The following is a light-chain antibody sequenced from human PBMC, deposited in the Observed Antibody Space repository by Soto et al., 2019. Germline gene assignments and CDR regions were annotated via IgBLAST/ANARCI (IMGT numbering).Light chain of an antibody. J-gene: IGLJ2*01. CDR3: AAWDDSLNGHVV. CDR2: SNN. Sequence: QAVVTQPPSASGTPGQRVTISCSGSSSNIGSNTVNWYQQLPGTAPKLLIYSNNQRLSGVPDRFSGSKSGTSASLAISGLQSEDEADYYCAAWDDSLNGHVVFGGGTKLTVL. CDR1: SSNIGSNT. V-gene: IGLV1-44*01.